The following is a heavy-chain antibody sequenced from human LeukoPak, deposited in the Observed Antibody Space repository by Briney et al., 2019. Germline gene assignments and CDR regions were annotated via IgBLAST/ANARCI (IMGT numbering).Heavy chain of an antibody. D-gene: IGHD6-6*01. J-gene: IGHJ6*03. Sequence: PGGSLRLSCAASGFTFSSSGMRSVRHAPGKGLERVAFIRYDGSNKYYANSVNGRFTISRDNSKNTLYLQIYSLRAEDTAVYYCAKLYEQLAYYYYYYMNVWRKGTTVTVSS. CDR3: AKLYEQLAYYYYYYMNV. CDR2: IRYDGSNK. CDR1: GFTFSSSG. V-gene: IGHV3-30*02.